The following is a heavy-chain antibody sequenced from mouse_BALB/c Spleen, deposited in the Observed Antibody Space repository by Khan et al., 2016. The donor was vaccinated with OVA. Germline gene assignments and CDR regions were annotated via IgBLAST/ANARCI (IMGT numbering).Heavy chain of an antibody. CDR2: IWGDGST. V-gene: IGHV2-6-7*01. J-gene: IGHJ4*01. Sequence: QVQLKQSGPGLVAPSQSLSITCTVSGFSLTGYGVNWVRQPPGKGLEWLGMIWGDGSTDYNSALKSRLSITKDNSKSQVFLKMNSLHTDGTAWCYCASTYESNYREAMVDWGQGNSVTVSS. CDR3: ASTYESNYREAMVD. CDR1: GFSLTGYG. D-gene: IGHD2-1*01.